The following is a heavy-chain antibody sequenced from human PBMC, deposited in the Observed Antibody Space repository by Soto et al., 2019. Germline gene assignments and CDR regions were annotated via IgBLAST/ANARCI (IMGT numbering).Heavy chain of an antibody. CDR3: AREGTYCSSTSCFNWFDP. D-gene: IGHD2-2*01. V-gene: IGHV3-11*01. CDR1: GFTFSDYY. J-gene: IGHJ5*02. CDR2: ISSSGSTI. Sequence: GGSLRLSCAASGFTFSDYYMSWIRQAPGKGLEWVSYISSSGSTIYYADSVKGRFTISRDNAKNSLYLQMNSLRAEDTAVYYCAREGTYCSSTSCFNWFDPWGQGTLVTVSS.